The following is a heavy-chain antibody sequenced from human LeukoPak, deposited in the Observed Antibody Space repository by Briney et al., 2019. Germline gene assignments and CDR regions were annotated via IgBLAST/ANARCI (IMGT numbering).Heavy chain of an antibody. CDR2: IRYDGSNK. D-gene: IGHD6-6*01. J-gene: IGHJ6*03. CDR1: GFTVSSNY. Sequence: GGSLRLSCAASGFTVSSNYMSWVRQAPGKGLEWVAFIRYDGSNKYYADSVKGRFTISRDNSKNTLYLQMNSLRAEDTAVYYCANWDQQLGNYYYYMDVWGKGTTVTVSS. CDR3: ANWDQQLGNYYYYMDV. V-gene: IGHV3-30*02.